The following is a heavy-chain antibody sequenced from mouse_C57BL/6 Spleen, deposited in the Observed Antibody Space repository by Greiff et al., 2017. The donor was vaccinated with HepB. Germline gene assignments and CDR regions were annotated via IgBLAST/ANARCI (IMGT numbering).Heavy chain of an antibody. CDR1: GFSLTSYG. D-gene: IGHD2-1*01. V-gene: IGHV2-5*01. CDR2: IWRGGST. J-gene: IGHJ3*01. Sequence: VMLVESGPGLVQPSQSLSITCTVSGFSLTSYGVHWVRQSPGKGLEWLGVIWRGGSTDYNAAFMSRLSITKDNSKSQVFFKMNSLQADDTAIYYCAKNSYGNPSFAYWGQGTLVTVSA. CDR3: AKNSYGNPSFAY.